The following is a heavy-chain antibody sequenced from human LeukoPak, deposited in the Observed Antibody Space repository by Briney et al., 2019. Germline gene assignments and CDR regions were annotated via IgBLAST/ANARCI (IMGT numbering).Heavy chain of an antibody. CDR1: GFTFSSYA. Sequence: GGSLRLSCAASGFTFSSYAMSWVRQAPGKGLEWVSAISGSGGSTYYADSVKGRFTISRDNSKNTLYLQMNSLRAEDTAVYYCAKDRGSSSRYELTFDYWGQGTLVTVSS. D-gene: IGHD6-13*01. V-gene: IGHV3-23*01. CDR2: ISGSGGST. J-gene: IGHJ4*02. CDR3: AKDRGSSSRYELTFDY.